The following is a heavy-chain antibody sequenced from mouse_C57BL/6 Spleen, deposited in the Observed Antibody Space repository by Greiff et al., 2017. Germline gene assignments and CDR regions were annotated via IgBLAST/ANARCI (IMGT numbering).Heavy chain of an antibody. D-gene: IGHD2-3*01. Sequence: VQLQQSGPELVKPGASVKISCKASGYAFSSSWMNWVKQRPGKGLEWIGRIYPGDGDTNYNGKFKGKATLTADKSSSTAYMQLSSLTSEDSAVYCCARGGYWDYFDYWGQGTTLTVSS. CDR3: ARGGYWDYFDY. CDR2: IYPGDGDT. V-gene: IGHV1-82*01. J-gene: IGHJ2*01. CDR1: GYAFSSSW.